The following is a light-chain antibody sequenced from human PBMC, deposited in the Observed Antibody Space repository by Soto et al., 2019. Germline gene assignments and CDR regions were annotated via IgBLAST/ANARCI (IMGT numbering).Light chain of an antibody. CDR1: QSVSSSY. CDR3: QQYGSSLFT. V-gene: IGKV3-20*01. CDR2: GAS. Sequence: ELVLTQSPGTLSLSPGERATLSCRASQSVSSSYLAWYQQKPGQAPRLLIYGASSRATGIPDWFSGSGSGTDFTLTISRLEPEGFAVYYCQQYGSSLFTFGPGTIVDIK. J-gene: IGKJ3*01.